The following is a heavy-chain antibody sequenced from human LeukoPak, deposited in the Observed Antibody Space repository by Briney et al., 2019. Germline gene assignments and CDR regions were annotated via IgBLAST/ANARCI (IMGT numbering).Heavy chain of an antibody. J-gene: IGHJ4*02. CDR1: GGSISSTSYY. D-gene: IGHD3-10*01. CDR2: IYYGVST. Sequence: SETLSLTCTVSGGSISSTSYYWGRIRQPPGKGLEWIGSIYYGVSTYYNPSLKSRVTISVDTSKNQFSLKLNSVTAADTAVYYCARHYYSGSGSYRPFDYWGQGTLVTVSS. CDR3: ARHYYSGSGSYRPFDY. V-gene: IGHV4-39*01.